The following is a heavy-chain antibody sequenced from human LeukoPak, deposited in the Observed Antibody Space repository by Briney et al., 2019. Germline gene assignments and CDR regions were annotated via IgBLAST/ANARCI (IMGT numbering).Heavy chain of an antibody. CDR3: VKSASSYGANWFDP. D-gene: IGHD4/OR15-4a*01. CDR2: ISSNGDST. J-gene: IGHJ5*02. CDR1: GFTFSNYA. Sequence: GGSLILSCSASGFTFSNYAMHWVRQAPGKGLEYVSAISSNGDSTYYADSVKGRFIISRDNSKNSLSLHMSSLRAEDTAVYYCVKSASSYGANWFDPWGQGTLVTVSS. V-gene: IGHV3-64D*09.